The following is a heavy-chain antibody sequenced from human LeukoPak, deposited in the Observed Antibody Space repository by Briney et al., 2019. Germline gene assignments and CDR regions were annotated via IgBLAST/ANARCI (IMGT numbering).Heavy chain of an antibody. V-gene: IGHV3-23*01. CDR3: ARSLSLLWFGE. D-gene: IGHD3-10*01. Sequence: QTGGSLRLSCAASGFTFSSYAMSWVRQAPGKGLEWVSAISGSGGSTYYADSVKGRFTISRDNSKNTLYLQMNSLRAEDTAVYYCARSLSLLWFGEWGQGTLVTVSS. CDR1: GFTFSSYA. J-gene: IGHJ4*02. CDR2: ISGSGGST.